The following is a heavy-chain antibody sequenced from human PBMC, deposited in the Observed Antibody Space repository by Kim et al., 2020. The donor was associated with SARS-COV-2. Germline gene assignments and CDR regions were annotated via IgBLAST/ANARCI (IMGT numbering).Heavy chain of an antibody. D-gene: IGHD3-3*01. Sequence: GGSLRLSCAASGFTFSSYWMSWVRQAPGKGLEWVANIKQDGSEKYYVDSVKGRFTISRDNAKNSLYLQMNSLRAEDTAVYYCARVITDYDFWSGYYHFDYWGQGTLVTVSS. CDR1: GFTFSSYW. V-gene: IGHV3-7*01. CDR3: ARVITDYDFWSGYYHFDY. CDR2: IKQDGSEK. J-gene: IGHJ4*02.